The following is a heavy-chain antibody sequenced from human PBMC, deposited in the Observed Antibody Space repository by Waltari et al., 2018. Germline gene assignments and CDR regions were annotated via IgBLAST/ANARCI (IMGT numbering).Heavy chain of an antibody. J-gene: IGHJ4*02. V-gene: IGHV4-4*07. CDR1: SISNYF. CDR3: VRDGGAIFDY. D-gene: IGHD3-10*01. CDR2: VYTSGST. Sequence: SISNYFWSWIRQPAGKGLEWIGRVYTSGSTNYNPSLKSRVTMSIDTSKNQFSLKLSSVTAADTAVYYCVRDGGAIFDYWGQGTLVTVSS.